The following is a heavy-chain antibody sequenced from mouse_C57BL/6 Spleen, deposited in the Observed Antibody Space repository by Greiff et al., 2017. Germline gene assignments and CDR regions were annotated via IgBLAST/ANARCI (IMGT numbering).Heavy chain of an antibody. Sequence: VQLQQPGAELVKPGASVKLSCKASGYTFTSYWMHWVKQRPGQGLEWIGMIHPNGGGTNYNQKFKGKATLTVDKSSSTAYMQLSSLTSEDSAVYYCDNEITAGVDYWGQGTPLTVSS. J-gene: IGHJ2*01. CDR2: IHPNGGGT. CDR3: DNEITAGVDY. D-gene: IGHD1-3*01. CDR1: GYTFTSYW. V-gene: IGHV1-64*01.